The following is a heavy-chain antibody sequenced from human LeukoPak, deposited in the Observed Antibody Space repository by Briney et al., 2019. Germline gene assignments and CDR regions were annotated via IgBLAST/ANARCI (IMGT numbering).Heavy chain of an antibody. CDR1: GYTFTGYY. CDR3: ARGTLERPPLNYYYYYYMDV. D-gene: IGHD1-1*01. J-gene: IGHJ6*03. Sequence: ASVKVSCKASGYTFTGYYMHWVRQAPGQGLEWMGRINPNSGGTNYAQKFQGRVTITRNTSISTAYMELSSLRSEDTAVYYCARGTLERPPLNYYYYYYMDVWGKGTTVTVSS. V-gene: IGHV1-2*06. CDR2: INPNSGGT.